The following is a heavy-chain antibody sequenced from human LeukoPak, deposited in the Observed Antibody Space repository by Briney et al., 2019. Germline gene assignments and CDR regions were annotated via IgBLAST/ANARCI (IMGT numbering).Heavy chain of an antibody. D-gene: IGHD3-3*01. CDR2: FDPEDGET. Sequence: ASVKVSCKVSGYTLTELSMHWVRQAPGKGLEWMGGFDPEDGETIYAQKFQGRVTMTEDTSTDTAYMELSSLRSEDTAVYYCATAPPYYDFWSGYGYWGQGTLVTVSS. CDR3: ATAPPYYDFWSGYGY. CDR1: GYTLTELS. J-gene: IGHJ4*02. V-gene: IGHV1-24*01.